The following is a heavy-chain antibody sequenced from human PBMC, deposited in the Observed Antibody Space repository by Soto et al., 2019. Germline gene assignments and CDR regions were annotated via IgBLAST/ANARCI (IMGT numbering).Heavy chain of an antibody. J-gene: IGHJ5*02. CDR2: VYPDDSDT. CDR1: GYIFTYYW. V-gene: IGHV5-51*01. Sequence: PREALKISWRGSGYIFTYYWIAWVRQLPGKGPEWVGGVYPDDSDTRYSPSFKGQVTISADKSINTAYLQWSSLKVSDTAMYSCTRLISPVAARPAWGQGTPVPVSS. CDR3: TRLISPVAARPA. D-gene: IGHD2-15*01.